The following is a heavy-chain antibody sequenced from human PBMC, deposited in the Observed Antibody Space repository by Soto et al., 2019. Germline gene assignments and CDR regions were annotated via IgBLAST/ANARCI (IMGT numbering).Heavy chain of an antibody. J-gene: IGHJ5*02. CDR2: IYHSGST. CDR1: GYSISSGYY. V-gene: IGHV4-38-2*02. CDR3: ARDWTAEYSSSHPGWFDP. Sequence: SETLSLTCAVSGYSISSGYYWGWIRQPPGKGLEWIGSIYHSGSTYYNPSLKGRVTISVDTSKNQFSLKLSSVTAADTAVYYCARDWTAEYSSSHPGWFDPWGQGTLVTVSS. D-gene: IGHD6-6*01.